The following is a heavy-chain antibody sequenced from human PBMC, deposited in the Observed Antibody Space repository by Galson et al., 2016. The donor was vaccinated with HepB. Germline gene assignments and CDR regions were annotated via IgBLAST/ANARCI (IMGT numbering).Heavy chain of an antibody. D-gene: IGHD5-24*01. CDR3: AAGAGWVEDY. V-gene: IGHV3-7*03. CDR1: GFTFSSYF. Sequence: SLRLSCAASGFTFSSYFMTWVRQAPGKGLQWVANIEKDGSEKNYVDSVKGRFTISRDNAKNSLYLQTNALRAEDTAWYYCAAGAGWVEDYWGQGTLVIVSS. J-gene: IGHJ4*02. CDR2: IEKDGSEK.